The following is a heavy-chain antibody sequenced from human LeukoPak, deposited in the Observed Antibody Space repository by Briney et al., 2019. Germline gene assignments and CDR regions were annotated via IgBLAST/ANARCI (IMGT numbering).Heavy chain of an antibody. CDR2: ISYDGSNK. V-gene: IGHV3-30-3*01. Sequence: GGSLRLSCAASGFTFSSYAMHWVRQAPGKGLEWVAVISYDGSNKYYADSVKGRFTISRDNSKNTLYLQMNSLRAEDTAVHYCARGTERWLQLGDFDYWGQGTLVTVSS. J-gene: IGHJ4*02. CDR1: GFTFSSYA. D-gene: IGHD5-24*01. CDR3: ARGTERWLQLGDFDY.